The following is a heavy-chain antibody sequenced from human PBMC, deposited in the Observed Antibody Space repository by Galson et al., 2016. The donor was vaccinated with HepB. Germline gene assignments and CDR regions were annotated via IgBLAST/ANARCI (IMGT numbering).Heavy chain of an antibody. V-gene: IGHV3-48*03. D-gene: IGHD3-9*01. J-gene: IGHJ3*02. CDR3: VRVLSGDDLLTGYYLGQAFDI. Sequence: SLRLSCAASGFTFSRYDMNWVRQGPGMGLEWIAYISSTGISRYYPDAVKGRFTISRDNAKKSLDLQLNSLRAEDTAVYYCVRVLSGDDLLTGYYLGQAFDIWGQGTRVAVSS. CDR2: ISSTGISR. CDR1: GFTFSRYD.